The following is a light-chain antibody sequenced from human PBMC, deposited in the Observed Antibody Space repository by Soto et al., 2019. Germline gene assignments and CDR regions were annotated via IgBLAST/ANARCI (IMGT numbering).Light chain of an antibody. J-gene: IGKJ5*01. CDR2: YAS. Sequence: AQSPATQSPSSGEVATLSCXASQSIKNLLAWYQQRPGQSPRLLLYYASTRATGVPARFSGSGSGTDFTLAISSLQSEDFAVYYCQQYHNWPITFGQGTRLEIK. V-gene: IGKV3-15*01. CDR1: QSIKNL. CDR3: QQYHNWPIT.